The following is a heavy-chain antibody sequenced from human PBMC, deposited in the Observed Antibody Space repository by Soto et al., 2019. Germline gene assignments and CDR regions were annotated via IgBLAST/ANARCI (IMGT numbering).Heavy chain of an antibody. CDR3: AGRLDGDYGDFDD. CDR1: GGTFSSYI. CDR2: IIPILGIA. Sequence: QVQLVQSGAEVKKPGSSVKVSCKASGGTFSSYIISWVRQAPGQGLEWMGRIIPILGIANYAQKFQGRVTITADKSTSTAYRELSILRSEDTAVYYCAGRLDGDYGDFDDWGQGTLVTVSS. V-gene: IGHV1-69*02. J-gene: IGHJ4*02. D-gene: IGHD4-17*01.